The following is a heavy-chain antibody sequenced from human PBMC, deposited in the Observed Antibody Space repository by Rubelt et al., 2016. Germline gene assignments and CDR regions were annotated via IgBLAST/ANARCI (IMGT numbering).Heavy chain of an antibody. CDR2: TKEDGSQK. V-gene: IGHV3-7*05. J-gene: IGHJ4*02. Sequence: EVQLLESGGGLVQPGGSLRLSCAASGFTFSSYWMSWVRQAPGKGLEWVANTKEDGSQKYYVDSVKGRFTISRDNAKNSLYLQMISLRADDTAVYYCATDYLGYWGQGTLVTVSS. CDR1: GFTFSSYW. CDR3: ATDYLGY.